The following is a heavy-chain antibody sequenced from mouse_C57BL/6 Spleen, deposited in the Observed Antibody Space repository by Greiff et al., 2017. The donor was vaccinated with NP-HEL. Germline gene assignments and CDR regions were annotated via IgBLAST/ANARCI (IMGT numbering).Heavy chain of an antibody. CDR3: ARAPYSEAY. J-gene: IGHJ3*01. CDR2: INPGSGGT. V-gene: IGHV1-54*01. CDR1: GYAFTNYL. D-gene: IGHD2-12*01. Sequence: QVQLKQSGAELVRPGTSVKVSCKASGYAFTNYLIEWVKQRPGQGLEWIGVINPGSGGTNYNEKFKGKATLTADKSSSTAYMQLSSLTSEDSAVYFCARAPYSEAYWGQGTLVTVSA.